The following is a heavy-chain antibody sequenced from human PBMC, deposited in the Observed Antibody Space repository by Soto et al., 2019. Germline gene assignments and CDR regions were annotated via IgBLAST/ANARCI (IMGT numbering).Heavy chain of an antibody. Sequence: GSLRLSCAASGFTFSSYGMHWVHQAPGKGLEWVAVIWYDGSNKYYADSVKGRFTISRDNSKKTLYLQMNSLRAEDTAVYYCARDSLPKGGNNWFDPWGQGTLVTVSS. D-gene: IGHD3-16*01. CDR1: GFTFSSYG. CDR2: IWYDGSNK. CDR3: ARDSLPKGGNNWFDP. J-gene: IGHJ5*02. V-gene: IGHV3-33*01.